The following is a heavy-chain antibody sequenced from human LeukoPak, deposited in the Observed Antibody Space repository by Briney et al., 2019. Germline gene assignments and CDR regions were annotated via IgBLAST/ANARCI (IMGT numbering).Heavy chain of an antibody. J-gene: IGHJ6*03. D-gene: IGHD6-13*01. CDR3: ARDQGYSSSWVSRSYYYYMDV. CDR1: GYTFTSYG. V-gene: IGHV1-18*01. Sequence: GASVKVSCKASGYTFTSYGISWVRQSPGQGLEWMGWISAYNGNTNYAQKLQGSVTMTTDTSTSTAYMELRSLRSDDTAVYYCARDQGYSSSWVSRSYYYYMDVWGKGTTVTISS. CDR2: ISAYNGNT.